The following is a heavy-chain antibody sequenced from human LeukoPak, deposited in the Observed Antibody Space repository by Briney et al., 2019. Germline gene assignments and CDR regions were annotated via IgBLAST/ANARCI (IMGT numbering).Heavy chain of an antibody. Sequence: SVKVSCKASGGTFSSYAISWVRQAPGQGLEWMGGIVPIFGTANYAQKFQGRVTITADESTSTAYMELSSLRSEDTAVYYCARGYGMTTVTTSPRCGRLFYPGCSYHGMDVWGQGTTVTVSS. V-gene: IGHV1-69*13. CDR2: IVPIFGTA. D-gene: IGHD4-17*01. CDR3: ARGYGMTTVTTSPRCGRLFYPGCSYHGMDV. J-gene: IGHJ6*02. CDR1: GGTFSSYA.